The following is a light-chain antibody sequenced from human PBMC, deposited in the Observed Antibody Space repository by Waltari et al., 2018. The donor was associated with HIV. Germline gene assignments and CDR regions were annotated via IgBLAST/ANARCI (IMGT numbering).Light chain of an antibody. V-gene: IGLV1-44*01. Sequence: QSVLTQPPSTSGTPGQRVTISCSGTDSNIGTNSVNWYQHLPGTAPKVLIYRNDQRPSVVPDRLSASKSGTSASLAISGLRSEDEADYYCAAWDDSLPGYVFGSGTKVTVL. CDR1: DSNIGTNS. J-gene: IGLJ1*01. CDR3: AAWDDSLPGYV. CDR2: RND.